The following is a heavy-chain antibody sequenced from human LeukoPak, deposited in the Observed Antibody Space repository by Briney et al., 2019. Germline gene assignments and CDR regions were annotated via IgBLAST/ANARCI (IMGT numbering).Heavy chain of an antibody. D-gene: IGHD2-2*01. J-gene: IGHJ6*02. V-gene: IGHV4-59*01. CDR3: AGGGVVVPAATSYYYYGMDV. CDR2: IYYSGST. CDR1: GGSISSYY. Sequence: KPSETLSLTCTVSGGSISSYYWSWIRQPPGKGLEWIGYIYYSGSTNYNPSLKSRVTISVDTSENQFSLKLSSVTAADTAVYYCAGGGVVVPAATSYYYYGMDVWGQGTTVTVSS.